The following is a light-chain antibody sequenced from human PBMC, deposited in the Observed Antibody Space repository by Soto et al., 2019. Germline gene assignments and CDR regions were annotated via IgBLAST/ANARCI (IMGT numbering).Light chain of an antibody. J-gene: IGKJ1*01. CDR2: KAS. CDR3: QQYNYLWT. CDR1: QSINSG. Sequence: LQMTQSPSTLSASVGDTVTITCRASQSINSGLAWYQQKPGRAPKLLIYKASSLESGVTSRFSGSGYGTEFTLTISSLLPEDFATYYCQQYNYLWTFGQGTKVEIK. V-gene: IGKV1-5*03.